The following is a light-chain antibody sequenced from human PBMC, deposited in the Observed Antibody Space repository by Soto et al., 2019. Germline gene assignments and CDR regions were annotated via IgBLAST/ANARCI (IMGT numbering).Light chain of an antibody. J-gene: IGKJ1*01. CDR3: QTYNSAPQA. Sequence: DIQMTQSPSSLSASVGDRVTITCRATQGISNFLAWYQQKPGKVPRLLIYAASTLQSGVPSRFSGSGSGTEFTLATSSLHPESVATYYCQTYNSAPQAFGQGTKVEIK. CDR1: QGISNF. CDR2: AAS. V-gene: IGKV1-27*01.